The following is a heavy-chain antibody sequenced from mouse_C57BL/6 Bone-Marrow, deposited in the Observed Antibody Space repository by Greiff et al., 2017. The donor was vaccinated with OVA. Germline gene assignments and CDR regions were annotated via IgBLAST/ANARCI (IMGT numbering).Heavy chain of an antibody. Sequence: QVQLKESGPELVKPGASVKLSCKASGYTFTSYWMHWVKQRPGQGLEWIGNINPSNGGTNYNEKFKSKATLTVDKSSSTAYMQLSSLTSEDSAVYYCARSLGDGSPWFAYWGQGTLVTVSA. CDR1: GYTFTSYW. CDR2: INPSNGGT. J-gene: IGHJ3*01. V-gene: IGHV1-53*01. CDR3: ARSLGDGSPWFAY. D-gene: IGHD1-1*01.